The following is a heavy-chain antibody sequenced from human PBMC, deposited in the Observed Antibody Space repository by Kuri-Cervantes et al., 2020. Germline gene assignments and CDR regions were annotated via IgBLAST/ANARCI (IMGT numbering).Heavy chain of an antibody. CDR3: AREGRGRGGFDY. V-gene: IGHV3-48*02. Sequence: GESLKISCAASGFSFSSYTMNWVRQAPGKGPEWVSYISSTGTTIYYADSVKGRFTISRDNAKNSLYLQMNSLRDEDTAVYYCAREGRGRGGFDYWGQGTLVTVSS. CDR2: ISSTGTTI. J-gene: IGHJ4*02. CDR1: GFSFSSYT. D-gene: IGHD2-15*01.